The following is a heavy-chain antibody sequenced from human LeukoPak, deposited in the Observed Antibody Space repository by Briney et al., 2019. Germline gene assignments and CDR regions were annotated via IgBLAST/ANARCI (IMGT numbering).Heavy chain of an antibody. CDR1: GGSISSGGYS. CDR2: IYHSGST. D-gene: IGHD4-23*01. CDR3: ARAQSAVVTRDAFDI. V-gene: IGHV4-30-2*01. Sequence: SETLSLTCAVSGGSISSGGYSWSRIRQPPGKGLEWIGYIYHSGSTYYNPSLKSRVTISVDRSKNQFSLKLSSVTAADTAVYYCARAQSAVVTRDAFDIWGQGTMVTVSS. J-gene: IGHJ3*02.